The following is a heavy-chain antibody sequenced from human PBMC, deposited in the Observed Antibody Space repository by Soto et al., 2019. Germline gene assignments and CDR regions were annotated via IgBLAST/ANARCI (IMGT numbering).Heavy chain of an antibody. J-gene: IGHJ3*02. V-gene: IGHV3-23*01. CDR1: GDSISSVNW. D-gene: IGHD2-8*02. CDR3: AKATATGGGAFDI. Sequence: ETLSLTCGVSGDSISSVNWWSWVRQSPGKVLEWVSTILVDGRTFYVDSVKGRFTISRDSSKNTVYLQMNSLTAGDTALYYCAKATATGGGAFDICGQGTMVTVSS. CDR2: ILVDGRT.